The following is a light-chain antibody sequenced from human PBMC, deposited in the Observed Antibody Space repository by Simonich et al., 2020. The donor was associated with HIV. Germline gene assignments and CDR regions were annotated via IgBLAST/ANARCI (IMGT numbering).Light chain of an antibody. CDR2: GAS. CDR1: QSVASN. Sequence: EIVMTQSPATLSVSPGERATLSCRVSQSVASNLAWYQQKPGQPPRLLIYGASTRATGIPARFSGSGSGTEFTLTISSLQSEDFAVYYCQQYNNWPPRPFGQGTKLEIK. V-gene: IGKV3-15*01. CDR3: QQYNNWPPRP. J-gene: IGKJ2*01.